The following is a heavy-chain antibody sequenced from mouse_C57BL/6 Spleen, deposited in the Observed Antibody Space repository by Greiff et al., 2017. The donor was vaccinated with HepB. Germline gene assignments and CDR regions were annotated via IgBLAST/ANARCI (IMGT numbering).Heavy chain of an antibody. CDR1: GYTFTSYW. J-gene: IGHJ2*01. D-gene: IGHD2-3*01. CDR2: IDPSDSET. Sequence: QVQLQQPGAELVRPGSSVKLSCKASGYTFTSYWMHWVKQRPIQGLEWIGNIDPSDSETHYNQKFKDKATLTVDKSSSTAYMQLSSLTSEDSAVYYGARSSYDVSKHYWGQGTTLPVSS. CDR3: ARSSYDVSKHY. V-gene: IGHV1-52*01.